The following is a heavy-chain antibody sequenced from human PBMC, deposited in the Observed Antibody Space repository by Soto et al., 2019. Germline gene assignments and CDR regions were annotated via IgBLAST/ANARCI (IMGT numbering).Heavy chain of an antibody. J-gene: IGHJ4*02. D-gene: IGHD4-4*01. V-gene: IGHV1-69*13. CDR3: ATRGGLRLHQVYFDY. CDR2: IIPIFGTA. Sequence: ASVKVSCKASGGTFSSYAISWVRQAPGQGLEWMGGIIPIFGTANYAQKFQGRVTITADESTSTAYMELSSLRSEDTAVYYCATRGGLRLHQVYFDYWGQGTLVTVSS. CDR1: GGTFSSYA.